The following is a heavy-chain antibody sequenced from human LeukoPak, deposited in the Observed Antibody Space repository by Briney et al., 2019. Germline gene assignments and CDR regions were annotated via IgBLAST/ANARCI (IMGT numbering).Heavy chain of an antibody. V-gene: IGHV3-7*01. CDR2: IKQDGSEK. Sequence: GGSLRLSCAASGFTFSSYRMSWVRQAPGKGLEWVANIKQDGSEKYYVDSVKGRFTISRDNAKNSLYLQMNSLRAEDTAVYYCARDIEAAGLFLDYWGQGTLVTVSS. D-gene: IGHD6-13*01. CDR3: ARDIEAAGLFLDY. CDR1: GFTFSSYR. J-gene: IGHJ4*02.